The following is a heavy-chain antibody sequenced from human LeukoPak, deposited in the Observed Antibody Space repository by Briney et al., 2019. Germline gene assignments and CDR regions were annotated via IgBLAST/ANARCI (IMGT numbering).Heavy chain of an antibody. D-gene: IGHD3-22*01. CDR1: GFTFSNYA. V-gene: IGHV3-23*01. CDR2: ISGSGGST. CDR3: AKQTRYDSPAGGRGFDY. J-gene: IGHJ4*02. Sequence: PGGSLRLSCAASGFTFSNYAMSWVRQAPGKGLEWVSAISGSGGSTYYADSVKGRFTISRDNSKNTLYLQMNSLRAEDTAIYYCAKQTRYDSPAGGRGFDYWGQGTLVTVSS.